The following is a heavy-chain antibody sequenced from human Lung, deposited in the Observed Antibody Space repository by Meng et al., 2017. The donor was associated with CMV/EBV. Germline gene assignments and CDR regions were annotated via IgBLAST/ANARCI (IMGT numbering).Heavy chain of an antibody. J-gene: IGHJ4*02. CDR1: EFPFSGLW. CDR2: INQDGREI. CDR3: ARAIWFGEFCDF. V-gene: IGHV3-7*01. D-gene: IGHD3-10*01. Sequence: GESXKISCAASEFPFSGLWMTWVRQAPGKGLEWVANINQDGREIYYLDSVKGRFTISRDNAKNSLFLQMNSLRAEDTAVYYCARAIWFGEFCDFWGQGARVTVSS.